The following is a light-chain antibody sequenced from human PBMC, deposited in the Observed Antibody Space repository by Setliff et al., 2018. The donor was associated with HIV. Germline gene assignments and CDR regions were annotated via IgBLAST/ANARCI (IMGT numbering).Light chain of an antibody. V-gene: IGLV2-14*03. J-gene: IGLJ1*01. Sequence: SALTQPASVSGSPGQSITISCTGTSSDVGGYNYVSWYQQHPGKAPQLMISDVTNRPSGVSNRFSGSKSGNTASLTISGLQAEDEADYYCSSYTSTTPLYVFGPGTKVTVL. CDR2: DVT. CDR3: SSYTSTTPLYV. CDR1: SSDVGGYNY.